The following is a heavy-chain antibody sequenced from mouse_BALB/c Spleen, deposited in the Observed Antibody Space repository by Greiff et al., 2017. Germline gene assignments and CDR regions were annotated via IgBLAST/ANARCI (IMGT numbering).Heavy chain of an antibody. CDR2: ISYDGSN. V-gene: IGHV3-6*02. CDR3: ARDQLGLMDY. J-gene: IGHJ4*01. CDR1: GYSITSGYY. D-gene: IGHD3-1*01. Sequence: EVQLQESGPGLVKPSQSLSLTCSVTGYSITSGYYWNWIRQFPGNKLEWMGYISYDGSNNYNPSLKNRISITRDTSKNQFFLKLNSVTTEDTATYYCARDQLGLMDYWGQGTSVTVSS.